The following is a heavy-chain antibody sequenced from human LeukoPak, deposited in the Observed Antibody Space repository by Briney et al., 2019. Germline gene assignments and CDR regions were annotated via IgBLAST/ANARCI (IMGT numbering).Heavy chain of an antibody. CDR2: IYPGDSDT. Sequence: GESLKISCKGSGYSFTSYWIGWVRQMPGKGLEWMGIIYPGDSDTRYSPSFQGQVTISADKSISTAYLQWSSLKASDTAMYYCAREGIAVAAPGWFDPWGQGTLVTVSS. D-gene: IGHD6-19*01. CDR3: AREGIAVAAPGWFDP. J-gene: IGHJ5*02. V-gene: IGHV5-51*01. CDR1: GYSFTSYW.